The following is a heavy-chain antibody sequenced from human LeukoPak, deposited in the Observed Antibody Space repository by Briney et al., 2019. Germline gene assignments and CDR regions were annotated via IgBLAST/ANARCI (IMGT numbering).Heavy chain of an antibody. J-gene: IGHJ4*02. Sequence: PGGSLRLSCAASGFTFSSYGMHWVRQAPRKGLEWVADVWYDGTNKYYADSVKGRFTISRDNSKNTLYLQMNSLRAEDTAVYYCARDPGVRWLVGFDYWGQGTLVTVSS. CDR3: ARDPGVRWLVGFDY. D-gene: IGHD6-19*01. V-gene: IGHV3-33*01. CDR2: VWYDGTNK. CDR1: GFTFSSYG.